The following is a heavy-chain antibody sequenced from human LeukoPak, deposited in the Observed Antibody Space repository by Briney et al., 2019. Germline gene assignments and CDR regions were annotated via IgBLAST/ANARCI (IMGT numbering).Heavy chain of an antibody. Sequence: ADTLSLTCTVSGGSISDYYWSWIRQPPGKGLEWIGYIYHSGSTNYKSSLKSRVTISVDTSKNQLSLNLTSVTAADTAVYYCSRENGASSPFGYWGQGTLVTVLS. CDR2: IYHSGST. V-gene: IGHV4-59*12. CDR1: GGSISDYY. CDR3: SRENGASSPFGY. D-gene: IGHD2-8*01. J-gene: IGHJ4*02.